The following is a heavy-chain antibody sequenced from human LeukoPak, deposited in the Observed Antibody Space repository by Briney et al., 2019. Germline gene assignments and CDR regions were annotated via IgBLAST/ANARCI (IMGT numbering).Heavy chain of an antibody. CDR2: IIPIFGTA. CDR1: GGTFSSYA. D-gene: IGHD6-13*01. CDR3: ARGGWQQLPQKGS. Sequence: GASVKFSCKASGGTFSSYAISWVRQAPGQGLEWMGGIIPIFGTANYAQKLQGRVTITADESTSTAYMELSSLRSEDTAVYYCARGGWQQLPQKGSWGQGTLVTVSS. J-gene: IGHJ5*02. V-gene: IGHV1-69*13.